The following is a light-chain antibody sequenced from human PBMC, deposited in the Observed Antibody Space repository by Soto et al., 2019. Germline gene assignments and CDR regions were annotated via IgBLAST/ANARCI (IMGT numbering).Light chain of an antibody. CDR1: QSIGGNF. J-gene: IGKJ5*01. CDR2: GAS. CDR3: QQYGRSPPTST. V-gene: IGKV3-20*01. Sequence: EIALTQSPGTLYLSPGEGATLSCGASQSIGGNFLALYQQRRGQAPRLLIHGASNRATGIPDRFSGSESGTDFTLTITRLKPEDFAVYYCQQYGRSPPTSTFCQGTRLEIK.